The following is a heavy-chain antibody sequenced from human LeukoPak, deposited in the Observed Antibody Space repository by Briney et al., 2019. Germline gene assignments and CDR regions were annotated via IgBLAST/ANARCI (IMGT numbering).Heavy chain of an antibody. CDR1: GYTFTRYG. D-gene: IGHD5-12*01. V-gene: IGHV1-18*01. J-gene: IGHJ4*02. CDR2: ISGYSGKT. CDR3: ARGYSGYAPHDY. Sequence: ASVKVSCKASGYTFTRYGISWVRQAPGQGLEWMGWISGYSGKTNYAQKPQGRVTMTTDTSTSTAYMELRSLRSDDTAVYYCARGYSGYAPHDYWGQGTLVTVSS.